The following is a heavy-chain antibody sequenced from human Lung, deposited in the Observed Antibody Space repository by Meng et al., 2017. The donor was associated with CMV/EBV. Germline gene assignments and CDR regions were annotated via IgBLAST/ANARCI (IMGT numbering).Heavy chain of an antibody. J-gene: IGHJ4*03. CDR2: FKTNTGAGTM. Sequence: SCSVSGLTFRDAWMSWVRQAPGKGLEWVGRFKTNTGAGTMDYAAPVKGRFTISRDISKNTLYLQMDSLKTEDTGMYYCIWHTTTSCYFDLSGPGXLVTVSS. CDR3: IWHTTTSCYFDL. CDR1: GLTFRDAW. D-gene: IGHD2-2*01. V-gene: IGHV3-15*01.